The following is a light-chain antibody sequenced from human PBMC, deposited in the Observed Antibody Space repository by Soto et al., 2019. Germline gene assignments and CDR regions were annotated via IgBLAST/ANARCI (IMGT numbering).Light chain of an antibody. CDR3: QQRSNWPPWT. V-gene: IGKV3-11*01. CDR1: QSVSSY. J-gene: IGKJ1*01. Sequence: EIALTQSPATLSLSPGERATLSCRASQSVSSYLAWYQQKPGQAPRLLIYDASNRATGVPARFSGSGSGTDFTLNISSLEPEDFALYHCQQRSNWPPWTLGQGTRVDIK. CDR2: DAS.